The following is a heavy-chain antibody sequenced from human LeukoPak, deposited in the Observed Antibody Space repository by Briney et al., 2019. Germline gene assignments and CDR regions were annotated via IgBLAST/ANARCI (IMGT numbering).Heavy chain of an antibody. V-gene: IGHV3-48*02. CDR2: ITASGTAM. Sequence: GGSLRLSCAASGFTFSSYSMNWVRQAPGKGLEWVPHITASGTAMFYADSVKGRFTISRDNAKNSLYLQMNSLRDEDTAVYYCAREAHYYDSSGYYWGYYFDYWGQGTLVTVSS. J-gene: IGHJ4*02. D-gene: IGHD3-22*01. CDR3: AREAHYYDSSGYYWGYYFDY. CDR1: GFTFSSYS.